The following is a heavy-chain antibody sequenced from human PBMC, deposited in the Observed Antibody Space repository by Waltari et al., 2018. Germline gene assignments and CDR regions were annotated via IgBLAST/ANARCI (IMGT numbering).Heavy chain of an antibody. CDR1: GFTFSSYG. J-gene: IGHJ4*02. Sequence: EVQLVESGGGLVQPGGSLRLSCAVSGFTFSSYGMNWVRQAPGKGLEWVSYISSSSSNIYYADSVKGRFTISRDNAKRSLYLQMNSLRAEDTAVYYCASGSYSYGLGYWGQGTLVTVSS. D-gene: IGHD5-18*01. V-gene: IGHV3-48*01. CDR2: ISSSSSNI. CDR3: ASGSYSYGLGY.